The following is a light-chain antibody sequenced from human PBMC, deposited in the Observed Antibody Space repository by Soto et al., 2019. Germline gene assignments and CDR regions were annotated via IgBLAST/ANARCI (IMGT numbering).Light chain of an antibody. J-gene: IGKJ1*01. CDR2: AAS. Sequence: EIVLTQSPGTLSLSPGERATLSCRASQTITSNYLAWYQQKPGQAPRLLLYAASNRATGIPDRFTGSGSGIDFSLTISRLEAEDFAVYYCRRYGSSVWTFGQGTKVEIK. CDR1: QTITSNY. V-gene: IGKV3-20*01. CDR3: RRYGSSVWT.